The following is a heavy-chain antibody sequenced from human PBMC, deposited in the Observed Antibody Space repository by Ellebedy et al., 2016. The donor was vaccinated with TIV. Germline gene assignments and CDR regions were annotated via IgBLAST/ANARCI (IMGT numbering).Heavy chain of an antibody. V-gene: IGHV4-39*01. J-gene: IGHJ4*02. Sequence: MPSETLSLTCTVSGGSISSSSYYWGWIRQPPGKGLEWIRSIYYSGSTYYNPSLKSRVTISVDTSKNQFSLKLSSVTAADTAVYYCARLDYSNYYFDYWGQGTLVTVSS. CDR3: ARLDYSNYYFDY. D-gene: IGHD4-11*01. CDR1: GGSISSSSYY. CDR2: IYYSGST.